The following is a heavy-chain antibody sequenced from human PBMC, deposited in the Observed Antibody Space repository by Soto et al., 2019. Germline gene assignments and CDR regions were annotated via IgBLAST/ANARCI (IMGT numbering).Heavy chain of an antibody. CDR2: ISGSGGST. CDR3: ATHPLVVVHTRIDY. CDR1: GFTFSSYA. J-gene: IGHJ4*02. V-gene: IGHV3-23*01. Sequence: GGSLRLSCAASGFTFSSYAMSWVRQAPGKGLEWVPAISGSGGSTYYADSVKGRFTISRDNSKNALYLQMNSLRAEDTAVYYCATHPLVVVHTRIDYWGQGTLVTVSS. D-gene: IGHD3-22*01.